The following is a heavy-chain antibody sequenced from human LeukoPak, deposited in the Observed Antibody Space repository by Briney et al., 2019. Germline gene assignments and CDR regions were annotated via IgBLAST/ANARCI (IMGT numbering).Heavy chain of an antibody. J-gene: IGHJ4*02. CDR1: GFTFSSYG. V-gene: IGHV3-33*08. CDR3: ARDLGDFWSGPRYYFDY. CDR2: ISYDGSNK. Sequence: GGSLRLSCAASGFTFSSYGMHWVRQAPGKGLEWVAVISYDGSNKYYADSVKGRFTISRDNSKNTLFLEMNSLRAEDTAVYYCARDLGDFWSGPRYYFDYWGQGTLVTVSS. D-gene: IGHD3-3*01.